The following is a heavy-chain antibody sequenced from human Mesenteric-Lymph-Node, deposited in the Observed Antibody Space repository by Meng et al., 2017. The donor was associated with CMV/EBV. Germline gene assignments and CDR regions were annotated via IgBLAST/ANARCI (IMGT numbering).Heavy chain of an antibody. D-gene: IGHD2-2*01. CDR3: AREGYCSSTSCRNWFDP. V-gene: IGHV4-4*02. CDR2: IYHSGST. CDR1: GYISSSNW. Sequence: GYISSSNWWSWVRQPPGKGLEWIGEIYHSGSTNYNPSLKSRVTISVDKSKNQFSLKLSSVTAADTAVYYCAREGYCSSTSCRNWFDPWGQGTLVTVSS. J-gene: IGHJ5*02.